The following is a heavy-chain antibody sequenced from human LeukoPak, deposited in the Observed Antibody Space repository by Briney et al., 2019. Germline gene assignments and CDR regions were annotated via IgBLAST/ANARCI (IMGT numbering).Heavy chain of an antibody. CDR3: ARLPFWSGYGSY. D-gene: IGHD3-3*01. J-gene: IGHJ4*02. CDR2: INPNSGGT. CDR1: GYTFTELS. V-gene: IGHV1-2*06. Sequence: ASVNVSCKVSGYTFTELSMHWVRQAPGQGLEWMGRINPNSGGTNYAQKFQGRVTMTRDTSISTAYMELSRLRSDDTAVYYCARLPFWSGYGSYWGQGTLVTVSS.